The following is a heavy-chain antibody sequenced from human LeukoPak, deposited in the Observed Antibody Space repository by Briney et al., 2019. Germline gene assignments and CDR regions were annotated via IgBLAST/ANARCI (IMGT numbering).Heavy chain of an antibody. CDR3: ARGLLWGAEDH. Sequence: GASVKVSCKASGYTFSSSGISWVRQAPGQGLEWMGWISGYNGNTNYGQKVQGRVTLTTDTSTSTAYMELRTLRSDDTALYYCARGLLWGAEDHWGQGTLVTVSS. V-gene: IGHV1-18*01. CDR1: GYTFSSSG. D-gene: IGHD3-10*01. J-gene: IGHJ4*02. CDR2: ISGYNGNT.